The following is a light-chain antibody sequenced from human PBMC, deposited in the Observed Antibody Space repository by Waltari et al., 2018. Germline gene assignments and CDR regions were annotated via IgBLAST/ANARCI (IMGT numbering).Light chain of an antibody. CDR1: QSISYY. Sequence: DIQMTPSPSSLSASVGDRVTITCRASQSISYYLNWYQQKPGKAPKLLIYAASSLQSGVPSRFSGSGSGTDFTLTISSLQPEDFATYYCQQSHSTPRTFGLGTKVDVK. J-gene: IGKJ1*01. CDR2: AAS. V-gene: IGKV1-39*01. CDR3: QQSHSTPRT.